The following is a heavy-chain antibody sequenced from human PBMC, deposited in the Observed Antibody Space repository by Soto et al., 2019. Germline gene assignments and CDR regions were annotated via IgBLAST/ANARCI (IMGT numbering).Heavy chain of an antibody. CDR3: ARAGEYVVRGVIIPYPYYYYYGRDV. CDR2: IYYSGST. J-gene: IGHJ6*02. V-gene: IGHV4-39*07. D-gene: IGHD3-10*01. CDR1: GGSISSSSYY. Sequence: SETLSLTCTVSGGSISSSSYYWGWIRKPPGKGLEWIGSIYYSGSTYYNPSLNSRVTISVDTSQNHFSLKLSWVTAADTAVYYCARAGEYVVRGVIIPYPYYYYYGRDVWGQGTTVTVSS.